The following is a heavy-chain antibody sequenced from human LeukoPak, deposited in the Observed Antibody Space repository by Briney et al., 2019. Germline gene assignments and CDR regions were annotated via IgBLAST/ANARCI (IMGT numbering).Heavy chain of an antibody. J-gene: IGHJ6*02. CDR3: ARPPTNYYGSGSYYYDMDV. CDR1: GYTFTSYD. D-gene: IGHD3-10*01. V-gene: IGHV1-8*01. Sequence: GASVKVSCKASGYTFTSYDINWVRQATGQGLEWMGWMNPNSGNTGYAQKFQGRVTMTRNTSISTAYMELSSLRSEDTAVYYCARPPTNYYGSGSYYYDMDVWGQGTTVTVSS. CDR2: MNPNSGNT.